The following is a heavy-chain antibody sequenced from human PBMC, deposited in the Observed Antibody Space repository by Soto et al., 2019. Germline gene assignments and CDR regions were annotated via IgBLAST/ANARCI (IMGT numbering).Heavy chain of an antibody. D-gene: IGHD2-21*01. CDR3: AKAPHAPVAFCGGVSFFAF. CDR1: GFTFSSYA. V-gene: IGHV3-23*01. Sequence: GGSLRLSCAASGFTFSSYAMSWVRQAPGKGLEWVSAISGSGGSTYYADSVKGRFTISRDNSKNTLYLQMNSLRAEDTAVYYCAKAPHAPVAFCGGVSFFAFWVQGTLVPVSS. CDR2: ISGSGGST. J-gene: IGHJ4*02.